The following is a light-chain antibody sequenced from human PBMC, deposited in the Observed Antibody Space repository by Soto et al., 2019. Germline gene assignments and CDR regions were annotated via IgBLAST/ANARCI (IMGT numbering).Light chain of an antibody. V-gene: IGLV2-14*01. CDR1: SSDVGKYDY. Sequence: QSVLTQPPSASGSPGQSVTISCTGTSSDVGKYDYVSWYQQHPGKAPKLMIYEVSNRPSGVSNRFSGSKSGNTASLTISGLQAEDEADYYCSSYTSSSTPVVFGGGTKLTVL. CDR2: EVS. CDR3: SSYTSSSTPVV. J-gene: IGLJ2*01.